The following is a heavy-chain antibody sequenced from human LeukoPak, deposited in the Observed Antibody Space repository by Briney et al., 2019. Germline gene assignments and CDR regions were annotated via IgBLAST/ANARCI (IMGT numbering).Heavy chain of an antibody. V-gene: IGHV3-9*01. CDR1: GFTFDDYA. J-gene: IGHJ3*02. D-gene: IGHD3-22*01. Sequence: GGSLRLSCAASGFTFDDYAMHWVRQAPGKGLEWVSGISWNSGSIGYADSVKGRFTISRDNAKNSLYLQMNSLRAEDAALYYCAKGHYYYDSSGLYAFDIWGQGTMVTVSS. CDR3: AKGHYYYDSSGLYAFDI. CDR2: ISWNSGSI.